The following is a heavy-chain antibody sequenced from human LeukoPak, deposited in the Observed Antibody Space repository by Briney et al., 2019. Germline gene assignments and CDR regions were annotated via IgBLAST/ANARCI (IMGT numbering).Heavy chain of an antibody. CDR1: GGSISNYY. CDR2: IYYSGST. J-gene: IGHJ2*01. D-gene: IGHD6-13*01. V-gene: IGHV4-59*01. Sequence: SETLSLTCTVSGGSISNYYWSWIRQPPGKGLKWIGYIYYSGSTNYNPSLKSRVTISVDTSKNQFSLKLRSVTAADTAVYYCARVYYSSSYDYWYFDLWGRGTLVTVSS. CDR3: ARVYYSSSYDYWYFDL.